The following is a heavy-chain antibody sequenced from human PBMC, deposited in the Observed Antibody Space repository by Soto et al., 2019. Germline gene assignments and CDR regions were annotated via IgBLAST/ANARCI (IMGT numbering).Heavy chain of an antibody. V-gene: IGHV4-39*01. CDR1: GGSISSSSSY. J-gene: IGHJ4*02. D-gene: IGHD3-3*01. Sequence: QLQLQESGPGLVKSSETLSLTCTVSGGSISSSSSYCAWIRQPPGKGLEWIGNSYYSGRTYYNPSLKSRVTMSVDTSKTQFSLKLSAVTAADTAVYYCARLSSGSYRDWGQGTLVTVSS. CDR3: ARLSSGSYRD. CDR2: SYYSGRT.